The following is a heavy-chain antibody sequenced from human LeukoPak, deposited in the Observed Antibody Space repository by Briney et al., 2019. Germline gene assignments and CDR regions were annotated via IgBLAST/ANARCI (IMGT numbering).Heavy chain of an antibody. CDR3: AKLKNVAVAGTRGYFDY. CDR2: ISTSGGST. D-gene: IGHD6-19*01. Sequence: GGSLRLSCAASGFTFNSYAMSWVRLAPGKGLEWVSGISTSGGSTYYADSVKGRFTISRDNSKNTLYLQMNSLRAEDTAIYYCAKLKNVAVAGTRGYFDYWGQGTLVTVSS. CDR1: GFTFNSYA. J-gene: IGHJ4*02. V-gene: IGHV3-23*01.